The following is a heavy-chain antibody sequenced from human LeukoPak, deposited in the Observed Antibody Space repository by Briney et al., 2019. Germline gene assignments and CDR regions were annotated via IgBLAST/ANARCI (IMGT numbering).Heavy chain of an antibody. CDR1: GVSVSSGNYY. Sequence: SETLSLTCTVSGVSVSSGNYYWSWIRQPPGKGLEWIGYVYKSGGTNYNPSLKGRVTISVDTSKNQFSLKLSSVTTADTAVYYCARISLTMRDAFDIWGQGTTVTVST. J-gene: IGHJ3*02. CDR2: VYKSGGT. CDR3: ARISLTMRDAFDI. D-gene: IGHD4/OR15-4a*01. V-gene: IGHV4-61*01.